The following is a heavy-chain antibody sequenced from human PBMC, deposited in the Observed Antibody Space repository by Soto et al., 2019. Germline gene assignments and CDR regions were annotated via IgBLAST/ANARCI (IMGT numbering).Heavy chain of an antibody. V-gene: IGHV4-31*03. CDR2: ISNSGRT. CDR3: ARARQYYDCELDP. CDR1: GDSISRGAYY. J-gene: IGHJ5*02. D-gene: IGHD3-22*01. Sequence: QVQLQESGPGLVQPSQTLSLTCTVSGDSISRGAYYWTWIRQHPGKGLEWIGYISNSGRTYCNPSLKSRLTISLDTSENQFSLKLTSVTAADTAIYYCARARQYYDCELDPWGQGTLVTVSS.